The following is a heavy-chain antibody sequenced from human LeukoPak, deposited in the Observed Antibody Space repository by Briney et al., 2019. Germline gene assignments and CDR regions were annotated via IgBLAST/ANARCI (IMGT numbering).Heavy chain of an antibody. V-gene: IGHV3-7*04. CDR1: GFTFSRYW. Sequence: PGGSLRLSCAASGFTFSRYWMSWVRQAPGKGPEWVASIKKDGSEKYYVDSVKGRFTISRDNSKNSLYLQINSLRAEDTAVYYCSRGDYGGNTCYFDYWGQGTLVIVSS. CDR3: SRGDYGGNTCYFDY. D-gene: IGHD4-23*01. CDR2: IKKDGSEK. J-gene: IGHJ4*02.